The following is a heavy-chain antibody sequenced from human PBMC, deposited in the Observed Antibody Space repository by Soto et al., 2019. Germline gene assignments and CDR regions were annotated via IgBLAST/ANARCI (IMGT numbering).Heavy chain of an antibody. J-gene: IGHJ6*02. CDR3: AKSEVGCSSTSCYPTYYYYGMDV. CDR2: ISYDGSNK. V-gene: IGHV3-30*18. D-gene: IGHD2-2*01. CDR1: GFTFSSYG. Sequence: PGGSLRLSCAASGFTFSSYGMHWVRQAPGKGLEWVAVISYDGSNKYYADSVKGRFTISRDNSKNTLYLQMNSLRAEDTAVYYCAKSEVGCSSTSCYPTYYYYGMDVWGQGTTVTVSS.